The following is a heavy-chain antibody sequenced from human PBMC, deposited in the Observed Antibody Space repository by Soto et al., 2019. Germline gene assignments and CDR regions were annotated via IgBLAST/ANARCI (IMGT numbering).Heavy chain of an antibody. CDR3: ARDRRRIAAAGPGNY. D-gene: IGHD6-13*01. CDR2: ISSSSSTI. J-gene: IGHJ4*02. CDR1: GFTFSSYS. V-gene: IGHV3-48*01. Sequence: EVQLVESGGGLVQPGGSLRLSCAASGFTFSSYSMNWVRQAPGKGLEWVSYISSSSSTIYYADSAKGRFTISRDNAKNSLYLQMNSLRAEDTAVYYCARDRRRIAAAGPGNYWGQGTLVTVSS.